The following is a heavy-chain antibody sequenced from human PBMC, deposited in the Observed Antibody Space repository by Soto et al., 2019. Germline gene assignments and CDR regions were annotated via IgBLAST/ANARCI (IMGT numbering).Heavy chain of an antibody. V-gene: IGHV4-34*01. D-gene: IGHD3-3*01. J-gene: IGHJ5*02. CDR2: INHSGST. Sequence: SETLSLTCAVYGGSFSGYYWSWIRQPPGKGLEWIGEINHSGSTNYNPSLKSRVTISVDTSKNQFPLKLSSVTAADTAVYYCARTRGGFWSGYYNWFDPWGQGTLVTVSS. CDR3: ARTRGGFWSGYYNWFDP. CDR1: GGSFSGYY.